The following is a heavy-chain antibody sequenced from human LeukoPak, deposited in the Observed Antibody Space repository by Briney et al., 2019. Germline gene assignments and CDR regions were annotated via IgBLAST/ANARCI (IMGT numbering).Heavy chain of an antibody. Sequence: LGGSLRLSCAASGFTFSSYWMHWVRQAPGKGLVWVSRINSDGSSTSYADSVKGRLTISRDNAKNTLYLQMDSLRAEDTAMYYYARGTGSYYSLGYWGQGTLVTVSS. V-gene: IGHV3-74*01. D-gene: IGHD1-26*01. CDR3: ARGTGSYYSLGY. J-gene: IGHJ4*02. CDR2: INSDGSST. CDR1: GFTFSSYW.